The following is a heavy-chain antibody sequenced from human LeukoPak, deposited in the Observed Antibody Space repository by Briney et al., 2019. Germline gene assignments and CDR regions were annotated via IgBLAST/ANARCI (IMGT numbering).Heavy chain of an antibody. CDR2: INPGGGST. D-gene: IGHD5-18*01. Sequence: AASVKVSCKASGYTFTGYYMHWVRQAPGQGLEWVGIINPGGGSTSYAQKFQGRVTMTRDMSTSTVYMELSSLRSEDTAVYYCASSSYDPVSMLTDAFDIWGQGTMVTVSS. CDR1: GYTFTGYY. CDR3: ASSSYDPVSMLTDAFDI. J-gene: IGHJ3*02. V-gene: IGHV1-46*01.